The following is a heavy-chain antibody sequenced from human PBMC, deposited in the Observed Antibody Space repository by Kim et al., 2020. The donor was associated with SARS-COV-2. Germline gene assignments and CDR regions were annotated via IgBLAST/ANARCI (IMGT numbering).Heavy chain of an antibody. V-gene: IGHV1-24*01. CDR2: FDPEDGET. Sequence: ASVKVSCKVSGYTLTELSMHWVRQAPGKGLEWMGGFDPEDGETIYAQKFQGRVTMTEDTSTDTAYMELSSLRSEDTAVYYCATVSNTYYYGSGSYYGEWGQGTLVTVSS. J-gene: IGHJ4*02. CDR3: ATVSNTYYYGSGSYYGE. D-gene: IGHD3-10*01. CDR1: GYTLTELS.